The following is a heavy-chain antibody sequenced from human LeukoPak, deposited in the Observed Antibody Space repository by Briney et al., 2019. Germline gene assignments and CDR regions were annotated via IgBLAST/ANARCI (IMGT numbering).Heavy chain of an antibody. CDR2: INDTGST. J-gene: IGHJ4*02. D-gene: IGHD3-10*01. Sequence: SETLSLTCAVSGGSFCGYYWSWIRQPPGKGLEWVGEINDTGSTNYTPSLKSRVTISVDTSKNQFSLKLISVTAADTAVYYCATWFGEFLYPYYFDYWGQGTLVTVSS. CDR1: GGSFCGYY. CDR3: ATWFGEFLYPYYFDY. V-gene: IGHV4-34*01.